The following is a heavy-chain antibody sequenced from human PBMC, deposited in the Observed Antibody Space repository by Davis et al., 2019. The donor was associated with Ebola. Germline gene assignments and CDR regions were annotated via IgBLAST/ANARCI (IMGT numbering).Heavy chain of an antibody. V-gene: IGHV3-23*01. CDR1: GFTFSSYA. Sequence: GGSLRLSCAASGFTFSSYAMSWVRQAPGKGLEWVSAISGSGGSTYYADSVKGRFAISRDNAKNTLYRQMNSLRAEDSAVYYCARGSHHKSTYWGGGDFYYGLDVWGKGTTVTVSS. CDR3: ARGSHHKSTYWGGGDFYYGLDV. D-gene: IGHD7-27*01. J-gene: IGHJ6*04. CDR2: ISGSGGST.